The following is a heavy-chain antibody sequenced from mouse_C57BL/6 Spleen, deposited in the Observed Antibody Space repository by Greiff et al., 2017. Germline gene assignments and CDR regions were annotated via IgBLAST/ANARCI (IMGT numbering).Heavy chain of an antibody. CDR2: INPSSGYT. CDR3: ARGDGYYWYFDV. Sequence: QVQLKESGAELARPGASVKMSCKASGYTFTSYTMHWVKQRPGQGLEWIGYINPSSGYTKYNQKFKDKATLTADKSSSTAYMQLSSLTSEDSAVYYCARGDGYYWYFDVWGTGTTVTVSS. CDR1: GYTFTSYT. V-gene: IGHV1-4*01. D-gene: IGHD2-3*01. J-gene: IGHJ1*03.